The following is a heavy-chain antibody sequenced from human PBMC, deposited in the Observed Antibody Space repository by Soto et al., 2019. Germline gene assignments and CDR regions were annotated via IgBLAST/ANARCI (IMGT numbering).Heavy chain of an antibody. J-gene: IGHJ4*02. CDR1: GYTFTSYD. D-gene: IGHD2-15*01. Sequence: ASVKVSCKASGYTFTSYDINWVRQAPGQGLEWVGWINPTSEYTAHAQKFQGRVTLTREISTATAYMELSSLTSDDTEVSFCPRHAHPGYSSDWGPGTQVTVSS. V-gene: IGHV1-8*01. CDR3: PRHAHPGYSSD. CDR2: INPTSEYT.